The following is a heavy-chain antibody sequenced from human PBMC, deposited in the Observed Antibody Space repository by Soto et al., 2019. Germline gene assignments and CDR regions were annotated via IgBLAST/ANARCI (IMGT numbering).Heavy chain of an antibody. J-gene: IGHJ6*02. D-gene: IGHD3-16*01. CDR3: AKGLRRLLRTQYYYGLDV. CDR1: GFTFSPYA. CDR2: ISGSGSNT. V-gene: IGHV3-23*01. Sequence: EVQLLESGGGLVQPGGSLRLSCAASGFTFSPYAMTWVRQAPGKGLEWVSSISGSGSNTNYADSVKGRFTVSRDNSKRTLSLQMNSLTEEDTAIYYCAKGLRRLLRTQYYYGLDVWGRGTTVTVSS.